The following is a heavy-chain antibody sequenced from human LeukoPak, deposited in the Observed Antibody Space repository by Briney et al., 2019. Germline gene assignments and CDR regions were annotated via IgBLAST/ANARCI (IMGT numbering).Heavy chain of an antibody. CDR1: GFTFSGYA. D-gene: IGHD3-22*01. V-gene: IGHV3-23*01. Sequence: GGSLRLSCAASGFTFSGYAMSWVRQAPGKGLEWVSLISGRGGSTYYADSVKGRFTVSRDNSKNTLYLQMNSLRAEDTAVYYCAKDLSNYYDSSRAFDIWGQGTMVTVSS. CDR3: AKDLSNYYDSSRAFDI. J-gene: IGHJ3*02. CDR2: ISGRGGST.